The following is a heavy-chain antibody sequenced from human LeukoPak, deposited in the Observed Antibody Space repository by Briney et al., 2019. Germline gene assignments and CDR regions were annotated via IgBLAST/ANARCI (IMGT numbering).Heavy chain of an antibody. CDR1: GFTFSNYW. D-gene: IGHD2-2*01. J-gene: IGHJ6*02. V-gene: IGHV3-74*01. CDR3: AKDRDPMPSRGMDV. CDR2: IKSDGSDP. Sequence: PGGSLRLSCAASGFTFSNYWMHWVRQGPGKGLVWVSRIKSDGSDPSYADSVKGRFTISRGNAKSTLYLQMNSLRAEDTAVYYCAKDRDPMPSRGMDVWGQGTTVAVSS.